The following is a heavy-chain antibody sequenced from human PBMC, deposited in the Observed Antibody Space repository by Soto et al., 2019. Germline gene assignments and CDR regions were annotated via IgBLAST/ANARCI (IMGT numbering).Heavy chain of an antibody. V-gene: IGHV3-30-3*01. D-gene: IGHD6-13*01. Sequence: QVQLVESGGGVVQPGRSLRLSCAASGFTFSSYAMHWVRQAPGKGLEWVALISYDGSNKYYTDSVKGRFTISRDNSKSTLYLQMISLRPEDTAVYYCARDTKGITSADGYYYYGLDVWGQGSTVAVAS. CDR2: ISYDGSNK. CDR3: ARDTKGITSADGYYYYGLDV. CDR1: GFTFSSYA. J-gene: IGHJ6*02.